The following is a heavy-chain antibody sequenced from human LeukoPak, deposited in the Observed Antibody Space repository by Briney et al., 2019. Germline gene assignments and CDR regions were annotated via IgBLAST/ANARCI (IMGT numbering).Heavy chain of an antibody. CDR1: GSSFTSYW. CDR3: ARLGAPNRGDY. V-gene: IGHV5-51*01. J-gene: IGHJ4*02. CDR2: IYPGDSDT. Sequence: GGSLEISCKGSGSSFTSYWIGGVRQLPGKGLEWMGIIYPGDSDTRNNPPFQGQVTISADKSISTAYLQWTSLKASDTAMYYCARLGAPNRGDYWGQGTLVTVSS. D-gene: IGHD2/OR15-2a*01.